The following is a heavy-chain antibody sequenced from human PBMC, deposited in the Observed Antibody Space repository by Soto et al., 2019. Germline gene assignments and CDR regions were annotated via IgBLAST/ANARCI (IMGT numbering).Heavy chain of an antibody. J-gene: IGHJ5*02. CDR3: ARNPFNSPVAVAANNWFDP. V-gene: IGHV3-30-3*01. D-gene: IGHD6-19*01. CDR1: GFTFSSYA. Sequence: GGSLRLSCAASGFTFSSYAMHWVRQAPGKGLEWVAVISYDGSNKYYADSVKGRFTISRDNSKNTLYLQMNSLRAEDTAVYYCARNPFNSPVAVAANNWFDPWGQGTLVTVSS. CDR2: ISYDGSNK.